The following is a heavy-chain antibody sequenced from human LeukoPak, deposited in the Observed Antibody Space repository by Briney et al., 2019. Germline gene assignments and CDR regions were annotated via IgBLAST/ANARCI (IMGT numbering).Heavy chain of an antibody. D-gene: IGHD3-22*01. V-gene: IGHV3-23*01. CDR3: AKSSEEYYYDSSGYYGAFDI. CDR1: GFTFSSYG. J-gene: IGHJ3*02. CDR2: ISGSGGST. Sequence: PGGSLRLSCAASGFTFSSYGMSWVRQAPGKGLEWVSAISGSGGSTYYADSVKGRFTISRDNSKNTLYLQMNSLRAEDTAVYYCAKSSEEYYYDSSGYYGAFDIWGQGTMVTVSS.